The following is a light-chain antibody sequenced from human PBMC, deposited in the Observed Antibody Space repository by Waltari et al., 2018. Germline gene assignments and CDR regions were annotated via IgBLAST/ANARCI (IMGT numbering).Light chain of an antibody. J-gene: IGLJ1*01. CDR2: EVN. CDR1: SSDVGSYNL. CDR3: CSYAGSGIYV. V-gene: IGLV2-23*02. Sequence: QSALTQPASVSGSPGQSITVSCTGTSSDVGSYNLVSWFQQYPDKAPKHIICEVNKRPSGVSNRFSGSKSGNTASLTISGLQAGDEADYYCCSYAGSGIYVFGTGAKVTVL.